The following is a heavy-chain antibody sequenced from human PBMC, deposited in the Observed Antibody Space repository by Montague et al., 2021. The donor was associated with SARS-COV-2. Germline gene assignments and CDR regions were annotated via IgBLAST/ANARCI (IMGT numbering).Heavy chain of an antibody. J-gene: IGHJ6*02. CDR2: IWYDGSNK. CDR1: GFTFSSYG. Sequence: SLRLSCAASGFTFSSYGMHWVRQAPGKGLEWVAVIWYDGSNKYYADSVKGRFTISRDNSRNTLYLQMNSLRAEDTAVYYCARVLSYYGMDVWGQGTTVTVSS. V-gene: IGHV3-33*01. CDR3: ARVLSYYGMDV.